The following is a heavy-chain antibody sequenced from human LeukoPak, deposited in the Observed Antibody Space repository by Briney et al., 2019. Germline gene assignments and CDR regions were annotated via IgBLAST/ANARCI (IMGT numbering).Heavy chain of an antibody. Sequence: GGSLRLSCAASGFTFSDYYMSWIRRAPGKGLEWVSYISSSGSTIYYADSVKGRFTISRDNAKNSLYLQMNSLRAEDTAVYYCATAGGGSYYDDAFDIWGQGTMVTVSS. CDR1: GFTFSDYY. D-gene: IGHD1-26*01. CDR3: ATAGGGSYYDDAFDI. V-gene: IGHV3-11*01. J-gene: IGHJ3*02. CDR2: ISSSGSTI.